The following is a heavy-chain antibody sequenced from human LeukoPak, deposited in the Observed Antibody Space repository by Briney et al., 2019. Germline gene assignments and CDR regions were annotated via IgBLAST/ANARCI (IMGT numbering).Heavy chain of an antibody. Sequence: PSETLSLTCTVSGGSISSSSYYWGWIRQPPGKGLEWIGSIYYSGSTYYNPSLKSRVTISVDTSKNQFSLKLSSVTAADTAVYYCARCVEEYHLSMDVWGQGTTVTVSS. J-gene: IGHJ6*02. V-gene: IGHV4-39*01. CDR3: ARCVEEYHLSMDV. CDR1: GGSISSSSYY. D-gene: IGHD2-2*01. CDR2: IYYSGST.